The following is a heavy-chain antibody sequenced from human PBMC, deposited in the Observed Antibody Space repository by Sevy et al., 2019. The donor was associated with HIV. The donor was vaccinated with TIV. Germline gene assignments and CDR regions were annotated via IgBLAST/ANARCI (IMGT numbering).Heavy chain of an antibody. CDR1: GGSISNYY. CDR2: INYSGST. V-gene: IGHV4-59*01. D-gene: IGHD3-22*01. J-gene: IGHJ5*02. Sequence: SETLSLTCTVSGGSISNYYWSWIQQSPGKALEWIGYINYSGSTNYNPSLKSRVTISIDTPKTQLSLKLRSVTAADTAVYYCGRFASGSASSGYYNWFDPWGQGTLVTVSS. CDR3: GRFASGSASSGYYNWFDP.